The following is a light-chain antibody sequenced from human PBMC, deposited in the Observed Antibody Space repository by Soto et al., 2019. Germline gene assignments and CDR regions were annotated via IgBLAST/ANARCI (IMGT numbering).Light chain of an antibody. Sequence: ELAIPQSPATLSVSQGESATLSCRASQSVGSNLAWYQQKSGQTPMLLIYGAATKAAGIPARFRGSGSGTDFALTISSLQSAGFAVYYCQQYNNGPPSFFGEGTK. CDR3: QQYNNGPPSF. CDR1: QSVGSN. CDR2: GAA. J-gene: IGKJ4*01. V-gene: IGKV3-15*01.